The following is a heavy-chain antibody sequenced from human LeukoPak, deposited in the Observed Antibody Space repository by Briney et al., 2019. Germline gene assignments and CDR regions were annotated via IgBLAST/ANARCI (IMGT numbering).Heavy chain of an antibody. CDR1: GDSISNIFYY. CDR3: AKNYDDGRGVMVDDAFNI. CDR2: VSYSATT. D-gene: IGHD3-22*01. Sequence: SETLSLTCTVSGDSISNIFYYFAWIRQAPGKGLEWIGTVSYSATTYYPPSLRGRVTISVDTSKNQFSLKLNSVTAADTAVYYCAKNYDDGRGVMVDDAFNIWGQGTMVTVSS. J-gene: IGHJ3*02. V-gene: IGHV4-39*07.